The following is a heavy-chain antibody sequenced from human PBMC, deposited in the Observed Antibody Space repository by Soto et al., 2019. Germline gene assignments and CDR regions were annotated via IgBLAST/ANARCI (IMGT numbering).Heavy chain of an antibody. D-gene: IGHD3-9*01. V-gene: IGHV2-5*01. Sequence: SGPTLVKPTQTLTLTCTFSGFSFSTSGVGVGWIRQPPGKALEWLALIFWNDDKRYSPSLKSRLPITKETSKNQVVLTMTNMDPVDTATYYCANRYYDILTGTAGTFDPWGQGTLVTVSS. J-gene: IGHJ5*02. CDR1: GFSFSTSGVG. CDR3: ANRYYDILTGTAGTFDP. CDR2: IFWNDDK.